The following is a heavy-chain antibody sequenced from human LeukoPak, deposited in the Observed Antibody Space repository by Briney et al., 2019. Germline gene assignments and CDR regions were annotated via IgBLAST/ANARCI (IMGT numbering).Heavy chain of an antibody. CDR1: GFTFSNYV. D-gene: IGHD3-22*01. J-gene: IGHJ4*02. Sequence: GGSLRLSCAASGFTFSNYVMHWVRQAPGKGLEWVAVISYDGNNQYYADSVKGRFTISRDNSKNTLYLQMNSLRAEDTAVYYCARGLNYCHSGGYYDYWGQGTLVTVSS. V-gene: IGHV3-30*04. CDR2: ISYDGNNQ. CDR3: ARGLNYCHSGGYYDY.